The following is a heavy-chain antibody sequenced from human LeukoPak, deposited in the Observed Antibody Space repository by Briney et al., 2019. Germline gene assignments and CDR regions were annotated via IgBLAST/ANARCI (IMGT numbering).Heavy chain of an antibody. CDR1: GYTFTSYD. D-gene: IGHD2-2*01. J-gene: IGHJ4*02. CDR2: MNPNSGNT. Sequence: ASVKVSCKASGYTFTSYDINWVRQATGQGLEWMGWMNPNSGNTGYAQKFQGRVTMTRNTSISTAYMELSSLRSEDTAVYYCARDYCSSTSCLFDYWGQGTLVTVSS. CDR3: ARDYCSSTSCLFDY. V-gene: IGHV1-8*01.